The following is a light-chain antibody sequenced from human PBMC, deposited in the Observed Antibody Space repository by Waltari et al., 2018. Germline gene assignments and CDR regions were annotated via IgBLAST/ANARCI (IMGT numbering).Light chain of an antibody. Sequence: DIEMTQSPSSLSASVGEKVTITCRASQDISNHLSWFQQKPGKAPKLLIYDVSKLETGVASRFSGGESRAYFTLIINDVQPEDVATYYCQQYDSLTLLTFGQGTRLE. CDR3: QQYDSLTLLT. J-gene: IGKJ5*01. V-gene: IGKV1-33*01. CDR2: DVS. CDR1: QDISNH.